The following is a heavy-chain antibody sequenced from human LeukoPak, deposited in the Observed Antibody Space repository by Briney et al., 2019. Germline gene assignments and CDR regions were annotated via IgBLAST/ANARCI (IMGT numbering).Heavy chain of an antibody. V-gene: IGHV4-59*01. CDR1: GGSISSYY. J-gene: IGHJ3*02. CDR2: IYYSGST. D-gene: IGHD3-22*01. CDR3: ARDRGGLVI. Sequence: PSETLSLTCTVSGGSISSYYWSWIRQPPGKGLEWIGYIYYSGSTNYKPSLKSRVTISVDTSKNQFSLKLSSVTAADTAVYYCARDRGGLVIWGQGTMVTVSS.